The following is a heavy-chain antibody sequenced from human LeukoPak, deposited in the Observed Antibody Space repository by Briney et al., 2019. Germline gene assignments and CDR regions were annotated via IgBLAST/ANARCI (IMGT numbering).Heavy chain of an antibody. CDR1: GFTFSSYE. CDR3: ARNGVLRYFDWINYYHYGMDV. CDR2: ISSSGSTI. V-gene: IGHV3-48*03. D-gene: IGHD3-9*01. J-gene: IGHJ6*02. Sequence: GGSLRLSCAASGFTFSSYEMNWVRQAPRKGLEWVSYISSSGSTIYYADSVKGRFTISRDNAKNSLYLQMNSLRAEDTAVYYCARNGVLRYFDWINYYHYGMDVWGQGTTVTVSS.